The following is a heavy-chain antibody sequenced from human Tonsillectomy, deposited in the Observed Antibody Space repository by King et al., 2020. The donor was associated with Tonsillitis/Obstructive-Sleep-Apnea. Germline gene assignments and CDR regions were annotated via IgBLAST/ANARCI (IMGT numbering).Heavy chain of an antibody. CDR2: IYPDDSDT. J-gene: IGHJ5*02. CDR3: ARRNCSSSSCYWNWFDP. V-gene: IGHV5-51*03. CDR1: GYRFASYW. Sequence: VQLVQSGAEVKKPGESLKISCKGSGYRFASYWIAWVRQMSGKGLEWMGIIYPDDSDTRYSPSFQGQVTISVDKSISTAYLRWSSLKASDTAMYYCARRNCSSSSCYWNWFDPWGQGTLVTVSS. D-gene: IGHD2-2*01.